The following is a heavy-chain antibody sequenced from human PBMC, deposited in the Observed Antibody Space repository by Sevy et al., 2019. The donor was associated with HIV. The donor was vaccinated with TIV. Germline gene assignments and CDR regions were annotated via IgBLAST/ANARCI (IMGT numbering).Heavy chain of an antibody. Sequence: GGSLRLSCAASGFTFSSYSMNWVRQAPGKGLEWVSSISSSSSYIYYAYSVKGRFTISRDNAKNSLYLQMNSLRAEDTAVYYCARDGSGSLDAFDIWGQGTMVTVSS. J-gene: IGHJ3*02. CDR2: ISSSSSYI. V-gene: IGHV3-21*01. CDR1: GFTFSSYS. CDR3: ARDGSGSLDAFDI. D-gene: IGHD3-10*01.